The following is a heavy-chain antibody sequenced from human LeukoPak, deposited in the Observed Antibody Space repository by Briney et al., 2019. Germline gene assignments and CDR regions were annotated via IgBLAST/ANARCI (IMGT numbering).Heavy chain of an antibody. CDR3: ARIGEGDGYNQGPRFDY. D-gene: IGHD5-24*01. CDR1: GYTFTGYY. V-gene: IGHV1-2*02. CDR2: INPNSGGT. Sequence: ASVKVSCKASGYTFTGYYMHWVRQAPGQGLEWMGWINPNSGGTNYAQKFQGRVTMTRDTSISTAYMELSRLRSDDTAVYYCARIGEGDGYNQGPRFDYWGQGTLVTVSS. J-gene: IGHJ4*02.